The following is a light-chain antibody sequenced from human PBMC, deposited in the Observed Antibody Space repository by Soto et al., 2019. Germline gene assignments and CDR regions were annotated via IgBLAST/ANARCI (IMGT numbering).Light chain of an antibody. CDR1: SSDVGGYDY. Sequence: QSALTQPASVSGSPGQSITISCTGTSSDVGGYDYVSWYQLHPGKAPKLMVFEVNNRPSGVSNRFSGSKSGNTASLTISGLQAEDEADYYCSSYTSSSTLVFGTGTKLTVL. V-gene: IGLV2-14*01. CDR2: EVN. CDR3: SSYTSSSTLV. J-gene: IGLJ1*01.